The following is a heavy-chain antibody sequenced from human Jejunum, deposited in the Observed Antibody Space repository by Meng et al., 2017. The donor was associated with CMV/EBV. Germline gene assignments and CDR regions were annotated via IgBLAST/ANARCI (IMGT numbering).Heavy chain of an antibody. V-gene: IGHV3-23*01. CDR3: TWEALTH. J-gene: IGHJ4*02. CDR1: GLTFNTYA. Sequence: LRLSCAASGLTFNTYAMNWGRQAPGKGLEWVAGITNGGATYYAGSVRGRFTISRDNSKNTLYLQMNGLRADDTAVYYCTWEALTHWGQGTRVTVSS. D-gene: IGHD1-26*01. CDR2: ITNGGAT.